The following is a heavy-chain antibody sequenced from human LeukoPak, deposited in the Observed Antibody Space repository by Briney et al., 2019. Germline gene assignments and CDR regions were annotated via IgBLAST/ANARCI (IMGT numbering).Heavy chain of an antibody. V-gene: IGHV3-23*01. J-gene: IGHJ6*03. CDR2: ISGSGGST. Sequence: PGGSLRLSCAASGFTFGIYAMSWVRQAPGQGLEWVSGISGSGGSTYYADSVKGRFTISGDSSKNTLYLQMNSLRAEDTAVYYCAREYSYMDVWGRGTTVTVSS. CDR3: AREYSYMDV. CDR1: GFTFGIYA.